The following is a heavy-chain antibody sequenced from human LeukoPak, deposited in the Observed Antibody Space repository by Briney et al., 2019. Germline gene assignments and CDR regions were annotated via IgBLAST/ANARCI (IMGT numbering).Heavy chain of an antibody. V-gene: IGHV3-7*01. Sequence: PGGSLRLSCGTAGFSFSNSYMSWVRQGPGQGLEWVATIWPDGSEKKYMDSLRDRFTISRDNARDLLFLQMNSLSVEDTAAYFCARLLGFVTTFDYWGQGALVTVSS. CDR2: IWPDGSEK. CDR3: ARLLGFVTTFDY. D-gene: IGHD4-17*01. CDR1: GFSFSNSY. J-gene: IGHJ4*02.